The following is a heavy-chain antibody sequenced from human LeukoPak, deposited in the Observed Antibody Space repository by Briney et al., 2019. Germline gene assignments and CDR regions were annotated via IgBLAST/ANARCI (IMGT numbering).Heavy chain of an antibody. V-gene: IGHV4-4*02. D-gene: IGHD6-19*01. Sequence: TSETLSLTCAVSGASVSSSNWWICVRQPPKKGLEWIGEIHHSGSTNYNPSLKSRVTMSVDTSKNQISLRLSSVTAADTAVYYCARGLYGSDSYWGQGNLVTVSS. CDR2: IHHSGST. CDR3: ARGLYGSDSY. CDR1: GASVSSSNW. J-gene: IGHJ4*02.